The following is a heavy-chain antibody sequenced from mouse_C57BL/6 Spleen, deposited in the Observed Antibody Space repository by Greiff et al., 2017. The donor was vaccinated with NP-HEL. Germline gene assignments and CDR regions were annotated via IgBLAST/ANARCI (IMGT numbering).Heavy chain of an antibody. CDR3: VRNYGSFYAMDY. Sequence: EVKLVESGGGLVQPKGSLKLSCAASGFSFNTYAMNWVRQAPGKGLEWVARIRSKSNNYATYYADSVQDIFTRSRDDSESMLYRQMNNLKTEDTAMYYWVRNYGSFYAMDYWGQGTSVTVSS. V-gene: IGHV10-1*01. J-gene: IGHJ4*01. CDR1: GFSFNTYA. D-gene: IGHD1-1*01. CDR2: IRSKSNNYAT.